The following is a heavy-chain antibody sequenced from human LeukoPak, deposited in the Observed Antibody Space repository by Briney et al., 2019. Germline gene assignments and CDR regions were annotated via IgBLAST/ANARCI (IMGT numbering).Heavy chain of an antibody. J-gene: IGHJ4*02. CDR1: GFTFSSYG. V-gene: IGHV3-30*18. Sequence: GRSLRLSCAASGFTFSSYGMHWVRQAPGKGLEWVAVISYDGSNKYYADSVKGRFTISRDNSKNTLYLQMNSLRAEDTAVYYCAKGRGYDSSGYFKTDPFDYWGQGTLVTVSS. CDR2: ISYDGSNK. CDR3: AKGRGYDSSGYFKTDPFDY. D-gene: IGHD3-22*01.